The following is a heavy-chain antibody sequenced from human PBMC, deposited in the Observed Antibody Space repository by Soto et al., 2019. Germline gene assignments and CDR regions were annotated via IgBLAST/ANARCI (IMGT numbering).Heavy chain of an antibody. Sequence: EVQLVESGGGLVKPGGSLRLSCAASGFTFSSYSMNWVRQAPGKGLEWVSSISSSSSYIYYADSVKGRFTISRDNAKNSLYLQMNSLRAEDTAVYYCARRDPLVDAGQLDYWGQGTLVTVSS. CDR2: ISSSSSYI. CDR3: ARRDPLVDAGQLDY. V-gene: IGHV3-21*01. CDR1: GFTFSSYS. D-gene: IGHD2-2*01. J-gene: IGHJ4*02.